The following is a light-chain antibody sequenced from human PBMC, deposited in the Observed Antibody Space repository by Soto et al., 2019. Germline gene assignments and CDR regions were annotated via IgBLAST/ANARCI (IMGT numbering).Light chain of an antibody. Sequence: DIQMTQSPSSLSASVGDRVTITCRASQGISNYLAWYQQKPGKVPKLLIYAASTLQSGVPSRFSGSGSGTEFTLTISSLQHEDVATYDCQKDNSAPRTFGQGTKVEIK. CDR1: QGISNY. CDR3: QKDNSAPRT. J-gene: IGKJ1*01. V-gene: IGKV1-27*01. CDR2: AAS.